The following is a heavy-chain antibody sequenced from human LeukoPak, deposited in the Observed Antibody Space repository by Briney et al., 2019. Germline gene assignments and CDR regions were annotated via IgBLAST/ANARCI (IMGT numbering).Heavy chain of an antibody. CDR3: ANMDGDDY. D-gene: IGHD3-10*01. V-gene: IGHV3-30*18. Sequence: PGGSLRLSCAAPGFTFSSYGMHWVRQAPGKGLEWVAVISYDGSNKYYADSVKGRFTISRDNSKNTLYLQMNSLRAEDTAVYYCANMDGDDYWGQGTLVTVSS. CDR1: GFTFSSYG. J-gene: IGHJ4*02. CDR2: ISYDGSNK.